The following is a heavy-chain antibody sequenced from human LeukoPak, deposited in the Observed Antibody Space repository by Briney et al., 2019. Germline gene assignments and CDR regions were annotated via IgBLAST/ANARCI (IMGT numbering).Heavy chain of an antibody. CDR1: GFTFSSYA. CDR3: AKDRQYSYGSYYNYYGMDV. V-gene: IGHV3-23*01. J-gene: IGHJ6*02. Sequence: GGSLRLSCAASGFTFSSYAMTWVRRAPGKGLEWVSGISGRGGSTYYADSVKGRFTISRDNSENTVDLQMNSLRAEDTAVYYCAKDRQYSYGSYYNYYGMDVRGQGTTVTVSS. D-gene: IGHD5-18*01. CDR2: ISGRGGST.